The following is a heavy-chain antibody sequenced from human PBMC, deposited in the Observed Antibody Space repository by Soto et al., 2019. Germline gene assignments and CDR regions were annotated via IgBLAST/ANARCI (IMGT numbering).Heavy chain of an antibody. J-gene: IGHJ6*02. CDR1: GSTFSSYT. CDR2: IIPVLGVT. Sequence: QVQLVQSGAEVRKPGSSVEVSCMASGSTFSSYTVNWVRQAPGQGLEWIGRIIPVLGVTHYARRFQGRVTITADRSRETAYMVRTSLTSEDTAVYYVAIRRYCGVDCYSKFYYGMDVWGQGTTVTVSS. D-gene: IGHD2-21*02. CDR3: AIRRYCGVDCYSKFYYGMDV. V-gene: IGHV1-69*02.